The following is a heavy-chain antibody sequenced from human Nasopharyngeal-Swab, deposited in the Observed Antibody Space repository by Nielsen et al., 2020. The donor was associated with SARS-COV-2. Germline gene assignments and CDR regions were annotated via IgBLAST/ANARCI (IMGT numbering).Heavy chain of an antibody. J-gene: IGHJ5*02. Sequence: WIRQPPGKGLEWVSAISGSGGSTYYADSVKGRFTISRDNSKNTLYLQMNRLRAEDTAVYYCAKDETYYDFWSGYFRWFDPWGQGTLVTVSP. D-gene: IGHD3-3*01. V-gene: IGHV3-23*01. CDR3: AKDETYYDFWSGYFRWFDP. CDR2: ISGSGGST.